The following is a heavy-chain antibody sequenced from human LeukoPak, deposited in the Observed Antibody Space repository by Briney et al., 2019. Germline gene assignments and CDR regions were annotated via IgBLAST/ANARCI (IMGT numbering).Heavy chain of an antibody. J-gene: IGHJ3*02. CDR3: TTDLGITMVRGVIGVAFDI. V-gene: IGHV3-15*01. CDR1: GFTFSNAW. D-gene: IGHD3-10*01. CDR2: IKSKTDGVTT. Sequence: PGGSLRLSCAASGFTFSNAWMTWVRQAPGKGLEWVGRIKSKTDGVTTDYAAPVKGRFTISRGDSQNTLYLQMNSLKTEDTAVYYCTTDLGITMVRGVIGVAFDIWGQGTMVTVSS.